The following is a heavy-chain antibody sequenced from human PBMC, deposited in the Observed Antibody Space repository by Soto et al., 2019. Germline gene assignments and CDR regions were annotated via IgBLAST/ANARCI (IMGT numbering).Heavy chain of an antibody. CDR3: ARSSVTPLVLFDY. CDR2: TYYRSKWYN. D-gene: IGHD6-13*01. CDR1: GDSGFSNGAA. J-gene: IGHJ4*02. V-gene: IGHV6-1*01. Sequence: LSLSCAIPGDSGFSNGAAWNWIRQSPSRGLEWLGRTYYRSKWYNDYAVSVKSRITINPDTSKNQFSLQLNSVTPEDTAVYYCARSSVTPLVLFDYWGQGTLVTVSS.